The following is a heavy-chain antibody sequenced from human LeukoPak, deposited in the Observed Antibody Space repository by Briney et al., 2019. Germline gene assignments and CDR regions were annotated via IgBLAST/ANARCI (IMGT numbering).Heavy chain of an antibody. Sequence: AASVKVSCKASGYTFTGYYMHWVRQAPGQGLEWMGWINPNSGGTNYAQKFQGRVTMTRDTSISTAYMELSRLRSDDTAVYYCAGVQVLLWFGESDAFDIWGQGTMVTVSS. CDR3: AGVQVLLWFGESDAFDI. V-gene: IGHV1-2*02. CDR1: GYTFTGYY. D-gene: IGHD3-10*01. CDR2: INPNSGGT. J-gene: IGHJ3*02.